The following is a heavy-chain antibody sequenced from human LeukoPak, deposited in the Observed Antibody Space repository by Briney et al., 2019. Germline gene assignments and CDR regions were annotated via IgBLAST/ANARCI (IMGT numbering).Heavy chain of an antibody. Sequence: ASVKVSCKASGYTLTSYGISWVRQAPGQGLEWMGWISAYNGNTNYAQKLQGRVTMTTDTSTSTAYMELRSLRSDDTAVYYCARGDRYSSSWYCDYWGQGTLVTVSS. CDR3: ARGDRYSSSWYCDY. D-gene: IGHD6-13*01. J-gene: IGHJ4*02. CDR2: ISAYNGNT. V-gene: IGHV1-18*01. CDR1: GYTLTSYG.